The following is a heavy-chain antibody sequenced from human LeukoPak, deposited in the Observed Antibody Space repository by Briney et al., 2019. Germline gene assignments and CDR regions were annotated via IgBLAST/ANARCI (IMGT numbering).Heavy chain of an antibody. V-gene: IGHV1-2*02. D-gene: IGHD3-10*01. Sequence: ASVKVSCKASGYTFTGYYMHWVRQAPGQGLEWMGWINPNSGGTNYAQKFQGRVTMTRDTSISTAYMELSRLRSDDTAVYYCARANYPHYYGSPHDAFDIWGQGTMVTVSS. CDR2: INPNSGGT. J-gene: IGHJ3*02. CDR3: ARANYPHYYGSPHDAFDI. CDR1: GYTFTGYY.